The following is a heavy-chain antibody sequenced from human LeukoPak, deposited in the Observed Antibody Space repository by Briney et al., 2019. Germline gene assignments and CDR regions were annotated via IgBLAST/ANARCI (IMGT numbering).Heavy chain of an antibody. Sequence: GESLKISCKGSGYSFTSYWIGWVRQMPGKGLEWMGIIYPGDSDTRYSPSFQGQVTLSADKSISTAYLQWSSLKASDTAMYYCARATAARHQTINWFDPWGQGTLVTVSS. J-gene: IGHJ5*02. CDR3: ARATAARHQTINWFDP. V-gene: IGHV5-51*01. CDR2: IYPGDSDT. D-gene: IGHD2-2*01. CDR1: GYSFTSYW.